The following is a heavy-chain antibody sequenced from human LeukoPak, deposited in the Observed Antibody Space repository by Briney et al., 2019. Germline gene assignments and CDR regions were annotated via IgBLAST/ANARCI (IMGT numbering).Heavy chain of an antibody. V-gene: IGHV3-21*04. D-gene: IGHD3-10*01. CDR3: AKGTYYYDSGSYLECFGEN. CDR2: ISSSSSYI. J-gene: IGHJ1*01. Sequence: GRSLRLSCAASGFTFSSYSMNWVRQAPGKGLEWVSSISSSSSYIYYADSVKGRFTISRDNAKNSLYLQMNSLRAEDTAVYYCAKGTYYYDSGSYLECFGENWGQGTLVTVSS. CDR1: GFTFSSYS.